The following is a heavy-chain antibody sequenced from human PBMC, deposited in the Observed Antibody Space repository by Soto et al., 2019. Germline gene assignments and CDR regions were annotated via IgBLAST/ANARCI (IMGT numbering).Heavy chain of an antibody. Sequence: GGSLRLSCAASGFTFDDYAMHWVRQAPGKGLEWVSGISWNSGSIGYADSVKGRFTISRDNAKNSLYLQMNSLRAEDTALYYCAKDQDYIWGSYRENAFDIWGQGTMVTVSS. V-gene: IGHV3-9*01. J-gene: IGHJ3*02. CDR1: GFTFDDYA. CDR3: AKDQDYIWGSYRENAFDI. D-gene: IGHD3-16*02. CDR2: ISWNSGSI.